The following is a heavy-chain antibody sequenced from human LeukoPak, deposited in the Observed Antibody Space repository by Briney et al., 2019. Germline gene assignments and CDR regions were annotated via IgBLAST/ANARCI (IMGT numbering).Heavy chain of an antibody. CDR2: ISSSSSTI. CDR3: ARVGSGSNDY. Sequence: PGGSLRLSCAASGFTFSSYEMNWVRQAPGKGLEWVSYISSSSSTIYYADSVKGRFTISRDNAKNSLYLQMNSLRAEDTAVYYCARVGSGSNDYWGQGTLVTVSS. CDR1: GFTFSSYE. D-gene: IGHD3-10*01. V-gene: IGHV3-48*01. J-gene: IGHJ4*02.